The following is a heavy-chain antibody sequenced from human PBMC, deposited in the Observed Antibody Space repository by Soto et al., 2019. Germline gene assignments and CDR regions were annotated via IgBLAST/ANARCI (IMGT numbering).Heavy chain of an antibody. Sequence: SETLSLTCTVSGVSISSGDYYWSWIRQPPGKGLEWIGYIHHSGSTNYNPSLKSRLTISMDTSENQFSLRLTSVTAADTAIYYCARGLHGYSYVYLDNWGHGALVTVSS. D-gene: IGHD5-18*01. CDR2: IHHSGST. J-gene: IGHJ4*01. CDR3: ARGLHGYSYVYLDN. V-gene: IGHV4-61*08. CDR1: GVSISSGDYY.